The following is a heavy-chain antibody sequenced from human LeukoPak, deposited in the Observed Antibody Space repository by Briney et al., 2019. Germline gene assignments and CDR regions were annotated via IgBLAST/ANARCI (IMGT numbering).Heavy chain of an antibody. V-gene: IGHV4-30-2*01. D-gene: IGHD4-17*01. CDR2: IYHSGST. Sequence: PSETLSLTCAVSGGSISIGGYSWSWIRQPPGKGLEWIGYIYHSGSTYYNPSLKSRVTISVDRSKNQFSLKLSSVTAADTAVYYCARSPTVTPDYFDYWGQGTLVTVSS. CDR1: GGSISIGGYS. CDR3: ARSPTVTPDYFDY. J-gene: IGHJ4*02.